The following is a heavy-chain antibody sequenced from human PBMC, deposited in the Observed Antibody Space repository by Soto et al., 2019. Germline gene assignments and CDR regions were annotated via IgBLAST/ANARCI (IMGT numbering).Heavy chain of an antibody. V-gene: IGHV4-30-4*01. J-gene: IGHJ2*01. CDR2: VFYSGST. Sequence: SETLSLTCTVSGGSISSGDSYWSWVRQPPGKGLEWIGYVFYSGSTYYNPSLKSRLTISVDTSKTRFSLKLSSVTAADTAVYFCARAGSLGYWHFDFWVRGTLVTVSS. CDR3: ARAGSLGYWHFDF. D-gene: IGHD1-26*01. CDR1: GGSISSGDSY.